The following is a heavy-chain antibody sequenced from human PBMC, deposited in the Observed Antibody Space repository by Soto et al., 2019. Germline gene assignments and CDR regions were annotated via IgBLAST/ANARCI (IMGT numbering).Heavy chain of an antibody. CDR3: ARDGRGRDFDF. J-gene: IGHJ4*02. D-gene: IGHD5-12*01. CDR2: IVPIFAAP. CDR1: GGSFSSYA. V-gene: IGHV1-69*06. Sequence: SVKVSCKASGGSFSSYAFTWVRLAPGQGLECMGGIVPIFAAPNYAQKLQGRVTITADRSTNTVYMELSSLTSEDTALYFCARDGRGRDFDFWAQGTLVTVSS.